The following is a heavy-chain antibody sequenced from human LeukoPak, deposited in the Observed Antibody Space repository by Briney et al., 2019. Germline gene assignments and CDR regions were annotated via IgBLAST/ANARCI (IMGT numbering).Heavy chain of an antibody. D-gene: IGHD3-22*01. CDR1: GYTFTSYY. V-gene: IGHV1-46*01. CDR3: ARVESSGYYGGFDY. CDR2: INPSGGST. Sequence: ASVKVSCKASGYTFTSYYMHWVRQAPGQGLEWMGIINPSGGSTSYAQKFQGRVTITADKSTSTAYMELSSLRSEDTAVYYCARVESSGYYGGFDYWGQGTLVTVSS. J-gene: IGHJ4*02.